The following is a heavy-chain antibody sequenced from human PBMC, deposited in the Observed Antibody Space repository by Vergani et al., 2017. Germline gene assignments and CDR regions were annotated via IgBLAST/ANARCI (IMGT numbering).Heavy chain of an antibody. V-gene: IGHV3-30*02. Sequence: QVQLVESGGGVVQPGGSLRLSCAASGFTFSSYGMHWVRQAPGKGLEWVAFIRYDGSNKYYADSVKGRFTISRDNSKNTLYLQMNSLRAEDTAVYYCAKFKGYCSGGSCYTSDFDYWGQGTLVTVSS. CDR3: AKFKGYCSGGSCYTSDFDY. J-gene: IGHJ4*02. CDR2: IRYDGSNK. CDR1: GFTFSSYG. D-gene: IGHD2-15*01.